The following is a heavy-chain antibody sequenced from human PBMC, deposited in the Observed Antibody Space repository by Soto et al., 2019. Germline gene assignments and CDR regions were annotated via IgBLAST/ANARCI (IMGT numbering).Heavy chain of an antibody. Sequence: QVQLVQSGAEVKKPGASVKVSCKTSGYIFTSYAVHWARQAPGQRLEWMGWINAGNGNTEYSQKFQGRVTFTRDTSASTAHMELSSLRSEDTAVYYCVAVDYGDYWGQGTLVTVSS. CDR1: GYIFTSYA. J-gene: IGHJ4*02. CDR2: INAGNGNT. D-gene: IGHD6-19*01. CDR3: VAVDYGDY. V-gene: IGHV1-3*01.